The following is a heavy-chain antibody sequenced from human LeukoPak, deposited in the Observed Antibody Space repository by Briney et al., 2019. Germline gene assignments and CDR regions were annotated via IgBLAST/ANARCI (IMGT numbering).Heavy chain of an antibody. CDR2: IANDGRDK. V-gene: IGHV3-30*04. D-gene: IGHD6-13*01. Sequence: AGGSLRLSCAASGFIFNSFPMHWVRQAPGKGLEWVAVIANDGRDKKYADSVKGRFTISRDNSKNTLYLEMSSLRTEDTAIFYCAREWKIAAAAYFFDYWGQGALVTVSS. CDR3: AREWKIAAAAYFFDY. J-gene: IGHJ4*02. CDR1: GFIFNSFP.